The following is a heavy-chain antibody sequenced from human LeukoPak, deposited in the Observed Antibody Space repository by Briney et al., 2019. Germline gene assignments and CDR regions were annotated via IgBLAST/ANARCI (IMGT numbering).Heavy chain of an antibody. CDR3: AKDRGVVVPAAILDDY. D-gene: IGHD2-2*02. Sequence: SGGSLRLSCAASGFTFSSYWMSWVRQAPGKGLEWVANIKQDGSEKYYVDSVKGRFTISRDNAKNSLYLQMNSLRAEDTAVYYCAKDRGVVVPAAILDDYWGQGTLVTVSS. CDR2: IKQDGSEK. J-gene: IGHJ4*02. V-gene: IGHV3-7*01. CDR1: GFTFSSYW.